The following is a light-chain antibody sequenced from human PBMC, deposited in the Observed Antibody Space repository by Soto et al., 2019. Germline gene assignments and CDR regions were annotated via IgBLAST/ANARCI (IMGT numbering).Light chain of an antibody. J-gene: IGLJ3*02. V-gene: IGLV2-11*01. CDR3: CSYAGSYTWV. CDR1: SSDVGSYNY. CDR2: DVN. Sequence: QSVLTQPRSVSGSPGQSVTLFCPGTSSDVGSYNYVSWYQQHPGKAPKLMIDDVNKRPSGVPDRFSGSRSGNTASLTISGLQDEDEADYYGCSYAGSYTWVFGGGTKLTVL.